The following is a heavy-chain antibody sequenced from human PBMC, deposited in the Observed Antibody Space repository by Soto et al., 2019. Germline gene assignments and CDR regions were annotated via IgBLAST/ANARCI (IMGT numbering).Heavy chain of an antibody. CDR3: ARDPGEVAANPFDY. J-gene: IGHJ4*02. Sequence: PGGSLRLSCAASGFTFSSYSMNWVRQAPGKGLEWVSSISSSSSYIYYADSVKGRFTISRDNAKNSLYLQMNSLRAEDTAVYYCARDPGEVAANPFDYWGQGTLVTVSS. V-gene: IGHV3-21*01. D-gene: IGHD2-15*01. CDR2: ISSSSSYI. CDR1: GFTFSSYS.